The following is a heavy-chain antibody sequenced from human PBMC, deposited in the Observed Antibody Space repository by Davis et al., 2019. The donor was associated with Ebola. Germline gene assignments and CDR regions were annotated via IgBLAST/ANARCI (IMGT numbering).Heavy chain of an antibody. V-gene: IGHV4-59*01. CDR3: ARDQSYSSSSGLYYYYMDV. D-gene: IGHD6-6*01. CDR1: RGSFSGYY. CDR2: IYYSGST. J-gene: IGHJ6*03. Sequence: SETLSLTCAVYRGSFSGYYWSWIRQRPGKGLEWIGYIYYSGSTNYNPSLKSRVTISVDTSKNQFSLKLSSVTAADTAVYYCARDQSYSSSSGLYYYYMDVWGKGTTVTVSS.